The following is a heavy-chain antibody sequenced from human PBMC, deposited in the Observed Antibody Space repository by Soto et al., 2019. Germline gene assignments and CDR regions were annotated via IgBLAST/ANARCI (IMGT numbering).Heavy chain of an antibody. V-gene: IGHV4-61*01. J-gene: IGHJ5*02. Sequence: SETLSLTCTVSGGSVSSGSHYWSWIRQPPGKGLEYIGYISYSGSTNYNPSLKSRVTMSVDTSKNQISLKLRSVTAAETAVYYCARGHDWGDIVVEPAEIYWFDPWGQGTLVTVSS. CDR1: GGSVSSGSHY. CDR2: ISYSGST. D-gene: IGHD2-2*01. CDR3: ARGHDWGDIVVEPAEIYWFDP.